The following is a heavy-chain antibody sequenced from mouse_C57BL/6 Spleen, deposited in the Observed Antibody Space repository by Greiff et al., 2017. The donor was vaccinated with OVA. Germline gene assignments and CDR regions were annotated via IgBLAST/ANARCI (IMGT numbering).Heavy chain of an antibody. CDR3: ARAGGLPAWFAY. J-gene: IGHJ3*01. CDR2: INPNNGGT. V-gene: IGHV1-22*01. Sequence: EVQLQQSGPELVKPGASVKMSCKASGYTFTDYNMHWVKQSHGKSLEWIGYINPNNGGTSYNQKFKGKATLTVNKSSSTAYMELRSLTSEDSAVYYCARAGGLPAWFAYWGQGTLVTVSA. CDR1: GYTFTDYN. D-gene: IGHD2-4*01.